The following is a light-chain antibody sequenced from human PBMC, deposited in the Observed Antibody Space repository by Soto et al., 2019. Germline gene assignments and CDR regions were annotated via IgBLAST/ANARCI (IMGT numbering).Light chain of an antibody. CDR2: EVS. Sequence: QSALTQPASVSGSPGQSITISCTGTSSDVGGYNYVSWYQQHPGNAPKLMIYEVSNRPSGVSNRFSGSKSGNTASLTISGLQAEDEADYYCSAYTSSRIADVFGTGTKVTVL. J-gene: IGLJ1*01. CDR3: SAYTSSRIADV. V-gene: IGLV2-14*01. CDR1: SSDVGGYNY.